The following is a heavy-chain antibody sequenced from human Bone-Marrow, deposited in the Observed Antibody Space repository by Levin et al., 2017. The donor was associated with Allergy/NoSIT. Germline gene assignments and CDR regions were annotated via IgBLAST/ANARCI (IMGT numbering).Heavy chain of an antibody. V-gene: IGHV4-59*01. Sequence: GSLRLSCTVSGGSISSYYWSWIRQPPGKGLEWIGYIYYSGSTNYNPSLKSRVTISVDTSKNQFSLKLSSVTAADTAVYYCARSGYDESALDYWGQGTLVTVSS. CDR2: IYYSGST. J-gene: IGHJ4*02. CDR1: GGSISSYY. CDR3: ARSGYDESALDY. D-gene: IGHD5-12*01.